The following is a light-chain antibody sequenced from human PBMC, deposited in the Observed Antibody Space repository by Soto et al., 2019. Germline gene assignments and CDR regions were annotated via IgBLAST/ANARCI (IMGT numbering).Light chain of an antibody. J-gene: IGKJ1*01. Sequence: EIVLTQSPGTLSLSPGERATLSCRASQSVSSSYLAWYQQKPGQSPRLLIYGAFSTATGIPDRFSGSGSGTDFTLSISRLEPEDFAVYYCQQCGSSRTFGQGTKVEIK. CDR1: QSVSSSY. V-gene: IGKV3-20*01. CDR2: GAF. CDR3: QQCGSSRT.